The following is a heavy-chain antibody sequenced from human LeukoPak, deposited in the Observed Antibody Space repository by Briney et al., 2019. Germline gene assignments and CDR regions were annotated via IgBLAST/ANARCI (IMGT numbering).Heavy chain of an antibody. Sequence: GGSLRLSCAAAKFTFSHYGMHWVRQAPGKGLEWVAVIWSDGSNQYHADSVKGRFTISRDNSKNTVYLQMNSLRVEDTGVYYCAKDAQRGFDYSNSLEYWGQGILVTVSS. V-gene: IGHV3-33*06. CDR3: AKDAQRGFDYSNSLEY. CDR1: KFTFSHYG. J-gene: IGHJ4*02. D-gene: IGHD4-11*01. CDR2: IWSDGSNQ.